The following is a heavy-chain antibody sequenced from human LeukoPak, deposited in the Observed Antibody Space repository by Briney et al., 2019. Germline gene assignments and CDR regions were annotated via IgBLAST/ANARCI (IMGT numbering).Heavy chain of an antibody. D-gene: IGHD3-9*01. CDR1: GYTFTGYY. J-gene: IGHJ4*02. CDR3: ARERYYDILTGYSPFDY. Sequence: GASVKVSCKASGYTFTGYYMHWVRQAPGQGLEWMGWINPNSGGTNYAQKLQGRVTMTTDTSTSTAYMELRSLRSDDTAVYYCARERYYDILTGYSPFDYWGQGTLVTVSS. CDR2: INPNSGGT. V-gene: IGHV1-2*02.